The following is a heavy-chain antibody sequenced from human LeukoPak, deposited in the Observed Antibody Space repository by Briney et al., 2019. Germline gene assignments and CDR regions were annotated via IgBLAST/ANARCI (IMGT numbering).Heavy chain of an antibody. J-gene: IGHJ5*02. D-gene: IGHD3-22*01. CDR3: ARGPMIVVERNTWFDP. Sequence: ASVKVSCKASGGTFSSYAISWVRQAPGQGLEWMGIINPSGGSTSYAQKFQGRVTMTRDMSTSTVYMELSSLRSEDTAVYYCARGPMIVVERNTWFDPWGQGTLVTVSS. CDR1: GGTFSSYA. CDR2: INPSGGST. V-gene: IGHV1-46*01.